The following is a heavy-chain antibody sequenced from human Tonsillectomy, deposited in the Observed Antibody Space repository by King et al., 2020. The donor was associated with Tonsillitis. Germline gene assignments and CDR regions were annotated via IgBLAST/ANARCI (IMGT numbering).Heavy chain of an antibody. CDR1: GFTFSPYT. J-gene: IGHJ4*02. Sequence: VQLVESGGGLVQPGGSLRLSCSASGFTFSPYTMHWVRQAPGKGLEYVSAISSNGGSTYYADSVKGRFTISRDISKDTLYLQMSSLRAEDTAVYYCVKETSGWYDYWGQGTLVTVSS. D-gene: IGHD6-19*01. CDR3: VKETSGWYDY. V-gene: IGHV3-64D*06. CDR2: ISSNGGST.